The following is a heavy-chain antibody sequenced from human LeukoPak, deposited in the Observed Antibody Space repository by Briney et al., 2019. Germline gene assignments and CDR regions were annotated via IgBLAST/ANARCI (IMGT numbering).Heavy chain of an antibody. Sequence: EASVKVSCKASGGTFSSYAISWVRQAPGQGLEWMGGIIPIFGTANYAQKFQGRVTITADESTSTAYMELSSLRSEDTAVYYCARYPFGVPAAIGYYYMDVWGKGTTVTVSS. CDR2: IIPIFGTA. CDR1: GGTFSSYA. CDR3: ARYPFGVPAAIGYYYMDV. D-gene: IGHD2-2*02. J-gene: IGHJ6*03. V-gene: IGHV1-69*13.